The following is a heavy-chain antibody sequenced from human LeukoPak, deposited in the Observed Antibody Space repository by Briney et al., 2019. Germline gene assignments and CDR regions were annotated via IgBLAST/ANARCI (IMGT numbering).Heavy chain of an antibody. Sequence: GGSLRLSCAASGFTFSSYAMSWVRQAPGKGLEWVSAISGSGGSTYYADSVKGRFTISRDNSKNTLYLQMNSLRAEDTAVYYCAKDRKDGHNEVEGLFDYWGQGTLVTVSS. CDR2: ISGSGGST. D-gene: IGHD5-24*01. CDR3: AKDRKDGHNEVEGLFDY. CDR1: GFTFSSYA. V-gene: IGHV3-23*01. J-gene: IGHJ4*02.